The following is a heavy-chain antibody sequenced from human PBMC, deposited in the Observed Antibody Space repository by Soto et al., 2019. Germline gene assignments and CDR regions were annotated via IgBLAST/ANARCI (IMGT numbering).Heavy chain of an antibody. CDR1: GYTFTTND. V-gene: IGHV1-8*01. D-gene: IGHD6-13*01. Sequence: ASVKVSCKASGYTFTTNDIDWVRQASGQGLEWLGWMKPKTGDSGSAQDFQGRITMTRDTATSTAYMEPSNLRSEDTAVYYCARGGPAAGFDLWGQGTLVTVSS. J-gene: IGHJ4*02. CDR3: ARGGPAAGFDL. CDR2: MKPKTGDS.